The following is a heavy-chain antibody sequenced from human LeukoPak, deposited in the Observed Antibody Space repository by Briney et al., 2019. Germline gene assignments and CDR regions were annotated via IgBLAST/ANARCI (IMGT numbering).Heavy chain of an antibody. Sequence: GGSLRLSCAASGFTFSSYGMHWVHQAPGKGLEWVAVISYDGSNKYYADSVKGRFTISRDNSKNTLYLQMNSLRAEDTAVYYCAKDLGPYGSGSYTPAYWGQGTLVTVSS. CDR2: ISYDGSNK. V-gene: IGHV3-30*18. CDR1: GFTFSSYG. J-gene: IGHJ4*02. CDR3: AKDLGPYGSGSYTPAY. D-gene: IGHD3-10*01.